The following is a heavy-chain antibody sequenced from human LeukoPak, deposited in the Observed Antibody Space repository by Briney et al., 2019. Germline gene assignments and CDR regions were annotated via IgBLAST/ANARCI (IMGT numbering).Heavy chain of an antibody. V-gene: IGHV1-2*02. CDR1: GYTFTGYY. D-gene: IGHD3-10*01. CDR3: ARDLAGRNAYYYYYGMDV. J-gene: IGHJ6*02. CDR2: INPNSGGT. Sequence: RASVKVSCKASGYTFTGYYMHWVRQAPGQGLEWMGWINPNSGGTNYAQKFQGRVTMTRDTSISTAYMELRSLRSDDTAVYYCARDLAGRNAYYYYYGMDVWGQGTTVTVSS.